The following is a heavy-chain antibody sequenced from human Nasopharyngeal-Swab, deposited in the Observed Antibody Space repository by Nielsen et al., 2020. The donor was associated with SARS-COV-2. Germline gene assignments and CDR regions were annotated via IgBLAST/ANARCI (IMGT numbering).Heavy chain of an antibody. CDR1: GFNFRSNA. CDR2: ISGDGGTT. CDR3: ARALGGHPDS. V-gene: IGHV3-64*01. Sequence: GESLKISCAASGFNFRSNAMHWLRQAQWPALEYVSNISGDGGTTFYANSVKGRFTISRDNSKNTLYLQMGSLRPEDTAVYYCARALGGHPDSWGQGTLVTISS. J-gene: IGHJ5*01. D-gene: IGHD2-15*01.